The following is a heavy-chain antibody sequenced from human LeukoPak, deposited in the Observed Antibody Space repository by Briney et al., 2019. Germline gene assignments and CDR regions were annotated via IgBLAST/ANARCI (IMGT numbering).Heavy chain of an antibody. CDR1: AFTCSSIA. CDR3: AKGHSSSWYYFDY. D-gene: IGHD6-13*01. Sequence: GTLRCSCAASAFTCSSIALSWHRHGQGMELMWFFVMSGSGGSTYDADSVKGRFTIARDNSKNTLYLQMNSLRAEDTAVYYWAKGHSSSWYYFDYWGQGTLVTVSS. V-gene: IGHV3-23*01. CDR2: MSGSGGST. J-gene: IGHJ4*02.